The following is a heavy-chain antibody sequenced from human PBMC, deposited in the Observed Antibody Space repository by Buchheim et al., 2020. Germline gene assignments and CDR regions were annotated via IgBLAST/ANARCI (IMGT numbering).Heavy chain of an antibody. J-gene: IGHJ4*02. CDR1: GFTFSSYA. D-gene: IGHD3-3*01. CDR3: ARSSGWYDFWSGYYGSFDY. CDR2: ISYDGSNK. Sequence: QVQLVESGGGVVQPGRSLRLSCAASGFTFSSYAMHWVRQAPGKGLEWVTLISYDGSNKYYADSVKGRFTISRENSKNTLYVQMNSLRAEDTAVYYCARSSGWYDFWSGYYGSFDYWGQGTL. V-gene: IGHV3-30-3*01.